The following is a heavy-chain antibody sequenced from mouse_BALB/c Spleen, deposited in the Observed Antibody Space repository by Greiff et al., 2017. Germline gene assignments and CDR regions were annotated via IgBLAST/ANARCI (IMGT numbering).Heavy chain of an antibody. D-gene: IGHD2-3*01. CDR3: ARHEDDDGYYRYYAMDY. V-gene: IGHV1-62-2*01. CDR2: FYPGSGSI. J-gene: IGHJ4*01. Sequence: QVQLQQSGAELVKPGASVKMSCKASGYTFTEYTIHWVKQRSGQGLEWIGWFYPGSGSIKYNEKFKDKATLTADKSSSTVYMELSRLTSEDSAVYFCARHEDDDGYYRYYAMDYWGQGTSVTVAS. CDR1: GYTFTEYT.